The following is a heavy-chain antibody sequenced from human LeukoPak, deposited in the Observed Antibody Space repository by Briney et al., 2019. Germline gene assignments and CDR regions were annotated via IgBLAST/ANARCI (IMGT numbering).Heavy chain of an antibody. J-gene: IGHJ4*02. CDR2: VNTYNGNT. V-gene: IGHV1-18*01. D-gene: IGHD6-13*01. CDR3: AKDRAAARNFDI. CDR1: NYTFTTYG. Sequence: ASVKVSCKASNYTFTTYGINWVRQAPGQGLEWVGWVNTYNGNTKYTERFQGRVTMTTDTSTTTAYMELKSLRSDDTAIYYCAKDRAAARNFDIWGQGTLVTVSS.